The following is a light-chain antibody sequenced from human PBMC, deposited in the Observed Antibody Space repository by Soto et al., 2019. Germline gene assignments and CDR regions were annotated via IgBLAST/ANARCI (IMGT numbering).Light chain of an antibody. CDR3: SSYANTYNWV. CDR2: GVT. J-gene: IGLJ3*02. V-gene: IGLV2-14*01. Sequence: QSALTQPASVSGSPGQSITISCTGTSSDVGANNFVSWYQQHPGKAPKLLIYGVTNRPSGVSNRFSGSKSGNTASLSISGLQADDDGAYYCSSYANTYNWVFGGGTKLTVL. CDR1: SSDVGANNF.